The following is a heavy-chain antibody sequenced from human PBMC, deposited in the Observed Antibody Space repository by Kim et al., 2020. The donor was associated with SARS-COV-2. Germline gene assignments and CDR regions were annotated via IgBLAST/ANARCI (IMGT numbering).Heavy chain of an antibody. Sequence: GGSLRLSCAASGFTFSYYWMSWIRQAPGKGLEWVSNINKNRSEKNYVDSVKGRFTISRDNAKNSLYLQMNSLRAEDTAVYYCARVPPSCWSGDFWGQWT. CDR3: ARVPPSCWSGDF. V-gene: IGHV3-7*01. D-gene: IGHD6-13*01. CDR2: INKNRSEK. CDR1: GFTFSYYW. J-gene: IGHJ3*01.